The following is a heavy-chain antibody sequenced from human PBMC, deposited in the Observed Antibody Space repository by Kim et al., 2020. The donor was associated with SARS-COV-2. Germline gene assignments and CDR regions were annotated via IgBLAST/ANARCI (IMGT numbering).Heavy chain of an antibody. V-gene: IGHV6-1*01. Sequence: SQTLSLTCAISGDSVSSNSAAWNWIRQSPSRGLEWLGRTYYRSKWFNDYAVSVRSRITINPDTSKNQFSLQLNSVTPEDTAVYYCATGLGSTITIFGVVTTAFDIWGQGTMVTVSS. CDR1: GDSVSSNSAA. D-gene: IGHD3-3*01. CDR3: ATGLGSTITIFGVVTTAFDI. CDR2: TYYRSKWFN. J-gene: IGHJ3*02.